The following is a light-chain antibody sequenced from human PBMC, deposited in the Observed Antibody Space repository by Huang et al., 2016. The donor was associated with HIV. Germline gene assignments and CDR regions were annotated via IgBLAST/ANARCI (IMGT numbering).Light chain of an antibody. Sequence: DIQITQSPSSLSASVGDRVIITCRASQNSHRYLNWYQQQPGKAPKLLLSGASKLHIGVPSSFSGSGSGTHFTLAISSLQPEDSATYYCQQSAVTPRTFGQGTKLEI. CDR2: GAS. CDR1: QNSHRY. CDR3: QQSAVTPRT. J-gene: IGKJ2*01. V-gene: IGKV1-39*01.